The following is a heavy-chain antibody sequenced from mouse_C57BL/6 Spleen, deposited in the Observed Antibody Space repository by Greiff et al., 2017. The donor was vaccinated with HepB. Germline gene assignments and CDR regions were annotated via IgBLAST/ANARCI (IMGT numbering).Heavy chain of an antibody. CDR2: FYPGSGSI. D-gene: IGHD2-4*01. CDR1: GYTFTEYT. Sequence: VQLQQSGAELVKPGASVKLSCQASGYTFTEYTIHWVKQRSGQGLEWIGWFYPGSGSIKYNEKFKDKATLTADKSSITVYMELSRLTSEDSAVYFCARHEERDYDECCFAYWGQGTLVTVSA. J-gene: IGHJ3*01. V-gene: IGHV1-62-2*01. CDR3: ARHEERDYDECCFAY.